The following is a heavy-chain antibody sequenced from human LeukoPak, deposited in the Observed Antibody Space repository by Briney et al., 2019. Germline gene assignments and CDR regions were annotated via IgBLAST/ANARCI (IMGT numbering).Heavy chain of an antibody. D-gene: IGHD2-8*01. CDR1: GFTFSSHG. CDR2: IWHDGSNK. J-gene: IGHJ3*02. Sequence: PGGSLRLSCAASGFTFSSHGMDWVRQAPGKGLEGVAVIWHDGSNKYYAVSVMAPFTISRENAKNSLYLQMTSLRVEDTSVYYCVRDWTYDIDVENGVYYDAYDIWGQGTTVTVSS. CDR3: VRDWTYDIDVENGVYYDAYDI. V-gene: IGHV3-33*01.